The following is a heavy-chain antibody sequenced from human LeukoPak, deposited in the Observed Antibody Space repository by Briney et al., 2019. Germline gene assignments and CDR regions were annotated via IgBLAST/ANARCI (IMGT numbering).Heavy chain of an antibody. J-gene: IGHJ5*02. CDR1: GFTFSGFA. D-gene: IGHD7-27*01. Sequence: GGSLRLSCAASGFTFSGFAMSWVRRTPGKGLEWVSGISGSGDNTLYADSVKGRFTISRDNSKNTLYLEMNSLRAEDTAIYYCAGDLGNNCFDPWGQGTLVTVSS. V-gene: IGHV3-23*01. CDR3: AGDLGNNCFDP. CDR2: ISGSGDNT.